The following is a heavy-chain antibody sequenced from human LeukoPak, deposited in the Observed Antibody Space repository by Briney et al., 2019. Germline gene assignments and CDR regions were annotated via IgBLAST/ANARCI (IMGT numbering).Heavy chain of an antibody. J-gene: IGHJ6*03. CDR2: ISSSGSTI. V-gene: IGHV3-11*01. CDR1: GFTFSDYY. Sequence: PGGSLRLSCAASGFTFSDYYMSWIRQAPGKGLEWVSYISSSGSTIYYADSVKGRFTISRDNAKNSLYLQMNSLRAEDTAVYYCVRLGYCSSTSCYFWNDYYYMDVWGKGTTVTISS. D-gene: IGHD2-2*01. CDR3: VRLGYCSSTSCYFWNDYYYMDV.